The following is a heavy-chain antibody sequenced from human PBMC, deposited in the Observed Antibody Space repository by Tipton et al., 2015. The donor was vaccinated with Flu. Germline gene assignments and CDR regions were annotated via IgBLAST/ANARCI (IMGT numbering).Heavy chain of an antibody. V-gene: IGHV6-1*01. CDR1: GDSVANDGDA. CDR3: ARDPPGDQTYDY. D-gene: IGHD1-1*01. J-gene: IGHJ4*02. CDR2: TYYRSKWYF. Sequence: TLSLTCAISGDSVANDGDAWNWIRQSPSRGLEWLGRTYYRSKWYFDYAESVKSRISINPDTSKNQFSLQLTSVTPEDTAIYYCARDPPGDQTYDYWGQGTLVTVSS.